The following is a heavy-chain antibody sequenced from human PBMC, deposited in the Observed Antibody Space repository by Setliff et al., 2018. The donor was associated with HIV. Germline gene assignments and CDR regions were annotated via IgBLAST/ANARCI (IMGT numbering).Heavy chain of an antibody. CDR1: GGSFDNYF. CDR2: INHSEGI. J-gene: IGHJ6*04. D-gene: IGHD3-10*01. V-gene: IGHV4-34*01. Sequence: SETLSLTCAVYGGSFDNYFWTWIRQSPERGLEWIGEINHSEGITYSPYLKSRLTISLDTSKNQISLRLTSVTAADTAVYYCARMVRGLILRGYHYHADVWGKGTTVTVSS. CDR3: ARMVRGLILRGYHYHADV.